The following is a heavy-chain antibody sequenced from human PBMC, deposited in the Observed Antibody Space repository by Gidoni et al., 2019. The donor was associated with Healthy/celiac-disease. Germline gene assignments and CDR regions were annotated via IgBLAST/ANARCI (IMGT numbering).Heavy chain of an antibody. CDR3: ARDSGSDYYFDY. CDR2: TRNKANSYTT. Sequence: EVQLVESGGGLVQPGGSLRLSCAASVFTFSDHYMDWVRQAPGKGLEWVGRTRNKANSYTTEYAASVKGRFTISRDDSKNSLYLQMNSLKTEDTAVYYCARDSGSDYYFDYWGQGTLVTVSS. D-gene: IGHD3-10*01. V-gene: IGHV3-72*01. CDR1: VFTFSDHY. J-gene: IGHJ4*02.